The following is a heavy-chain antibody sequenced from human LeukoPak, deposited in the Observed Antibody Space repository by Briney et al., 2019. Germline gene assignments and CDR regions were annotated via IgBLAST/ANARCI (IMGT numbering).Heavy chain of an antibody. V-gene: IGHV4-31*03. D-gene: IGHD6-19*01. CDR1: GGSISSGGYY. CDR2: IYYSGST. J-gene: IGHJ2*01. Sequence: SETLSLTCTVSGGSISSGGYYWSWIRQHPGKGLEWIGYIYYSGSTYYNPSLKSRVTISIDTSKNQFSLKLSSVTAADTAVYYCARHGWHAWYFDLWGRGTLVTVSS. CDR3: ARHGWHAWYFDL.